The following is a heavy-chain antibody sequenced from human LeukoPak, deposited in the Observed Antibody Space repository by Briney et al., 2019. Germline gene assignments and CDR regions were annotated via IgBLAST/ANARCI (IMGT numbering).Heavy chain of an antibody. J-gene: IGHJ4*02. CDR3: AKRIAAGKNFDY. Sequence: GGSLRLSCAASGFTFRSYAMSWVRQAPGKGLEWVSGISGSGGSTYYADSVKGRFTISRDNSKNTLYLQMNSLRAEDTAVYYCAKRIAAGKNFDYWGQGTLVTVSS. CDR2: ISGSGGST. CDR1: GFTFRSYA. V-gene: IGHV3-23*01. D-gene: IGHD6-13*01.